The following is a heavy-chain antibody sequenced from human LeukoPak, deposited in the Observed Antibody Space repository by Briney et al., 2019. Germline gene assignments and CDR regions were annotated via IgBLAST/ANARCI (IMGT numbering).Heavy chain of an antibody. CDR2: FDPEDGET. CDR3: ATDPPYNSVGAKFDP. D-gene: IGHD1-26*01. Sequence: VASVKVSCKVSGYTLTELSMHWVRQAPGKGLEWMGGFDPEDGETIYAQKFQGRVTMTEDTSTDTAYMELSSLRSEDTAVYYCATDPPYNSVGAKFDPWGQGTLVTVSS. V-gene: IGHV1-24*01. J-gene: IGHJ5*02. CDR1: GYTLTELS.